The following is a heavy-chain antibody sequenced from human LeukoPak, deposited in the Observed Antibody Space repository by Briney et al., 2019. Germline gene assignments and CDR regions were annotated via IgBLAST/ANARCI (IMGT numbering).Heavy chain of an antibody. Sequence: SETLSLTCAVSGYSISSGYYWGWIRPPPGKGLEWIGSIYHSGSTYYNPSLKSRVTISVDTSKNQFSLKLSSVTAADTAVYYCARRQWLISREMDWFDPWGQGTLVTVSS. V-gene: IGHV4-38-2*01. CDR2: IYHSGST. CDR1: GYSISSGYY. D-gene: IGHD6-19*01. CDR3: ARRQWLISREMDWFDP. J-gene: IGHJ5*02.